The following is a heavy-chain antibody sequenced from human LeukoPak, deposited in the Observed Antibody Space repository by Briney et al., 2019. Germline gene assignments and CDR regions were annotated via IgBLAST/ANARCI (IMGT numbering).Heavy chain of an antibody. J-gene: IGHJ4*02. V-gene: IGHV4-59*12. CDR2: IYYSGST. CDR3: ARSYYYDSSGYLADY. D-gene: IGHD3-22*01. Sequence: KASETLSLTCTVSGGSISSYYWSWIRQPPGKGLEWIGYIYYSGSTNYNPSLKSRVTISVDTSKSQFSLMLSSVTAADTAVYYCARSYYYDSSGYLADYWGQGTLVTVSS. CDR1: GGSISSYY.